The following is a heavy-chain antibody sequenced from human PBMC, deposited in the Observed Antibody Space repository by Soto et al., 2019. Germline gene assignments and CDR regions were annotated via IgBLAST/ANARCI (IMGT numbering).Heavy chain of an antibody. V-gene: IGHV4-59*12. CDR1: GDSISTYY. CDR3: AREGFRGVMSYYGMAV. CDR2: LYYGRSA. J-gene: IGHJ6*02. D-gene: IGHD3-16*01. Sequence: SETLSLTCAVSGDSISTYYCMWIRQPPGKGLESIGYLYYGRSANYNPSLKSRVTISVDTSKNQFSLKLSSVTAEDTAVYYCAREGFRGVMSYYGMAVWVQGTTVTVSS.